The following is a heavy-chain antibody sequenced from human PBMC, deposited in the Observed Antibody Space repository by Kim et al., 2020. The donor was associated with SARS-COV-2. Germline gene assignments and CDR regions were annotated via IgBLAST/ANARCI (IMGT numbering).Heavy chain of an antibody. J-gene: IGHJ4*02. Sequence: YCPSFQSQVPIPADKSISTSYLQWSSLKASDTAMYYCARPRDILTGYFDYWGQGTLVTVSS. V-gene: IGHV5-51*01. D-gene: IGHD3-9*01. CDR3: ARPRDILTGYFDY.